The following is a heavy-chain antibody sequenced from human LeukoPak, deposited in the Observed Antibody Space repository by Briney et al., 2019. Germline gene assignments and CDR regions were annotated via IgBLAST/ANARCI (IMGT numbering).Heavy chain of an antibody. CDR3: ARGIDAGVDY. V-gene: IGHV1-8*02. D-gene: IGHD2-8*01. CDR2: MSPSSDAT. Sequence: ASVKVSCKASGYTFPSFDINWVRQASGQGLEWLGWMSPSSDATGYAQKFQDRVTMTRDTSMRTAYMELSSLTSEDTAVYYCARGIDAGVDYWGQGTLVTVSS. CDR1: GYTFPSFD. J-gene: IGHJ4*02.